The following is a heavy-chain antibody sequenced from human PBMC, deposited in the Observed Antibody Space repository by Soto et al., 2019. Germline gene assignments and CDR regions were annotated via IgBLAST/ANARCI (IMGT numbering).Heavy chain of an antibody. CDR1: GVTFSNPW. J-gene: IGHJ4*01. D-gene: IGHD3-22*01. Sequence: GGSLRLSSAAVGVTFSNPWINWVSQDTGKGLEWVGRIKSKTDGGTTDYAEPVKGRFAIPRDDSNNMVYLQMNSLKIEDTAVYYCTTDSYSTIIIVRFDYWGHGTLVTVSS. CDR2: IKSKTDGGTT. CDR3: TTDSYSTIIIVRFDY. V-gene: IGHV3-15*07.